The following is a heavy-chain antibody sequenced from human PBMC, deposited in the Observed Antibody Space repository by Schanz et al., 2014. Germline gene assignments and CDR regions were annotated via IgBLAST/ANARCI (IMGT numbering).Heavy chain of an antibody. CDR3: TKWANEGGGGYCHFDL. V-gene: IGHV3-33*06. CDR2: IYYDGGLR. J-gene: IGHJ4*02. Sequence: QVHLVESGGGVVQPGGSLRLSCAASGFTFSNYGIHWVRQAPGKGLEWVAVIYYDGGLRFFADSVRGRVTISRDNSNNMVYLQMNSLRAEDTAIYYCTKWANEGGGGYCHFDLWGQGTLVTVSS. CDR1: GFTFSNYG. D-gene: IGHD2-21*01.